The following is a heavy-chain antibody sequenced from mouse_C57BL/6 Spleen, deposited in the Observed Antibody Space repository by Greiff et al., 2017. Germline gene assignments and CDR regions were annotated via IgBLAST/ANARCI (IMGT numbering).Heavy chain of an antibody. D-gene: IGHD2-3*01. Sequence: VMLVESGPGLVQPSQSLSITCTVSGFSLTSYGVHWVRQSPGKGLEWLGVIWSGGSTDYNAAFISRLSISKDNSKSQVFFKMNSLQADDTAIYYCARGLLRAWFAYWGQGTLVTVSA. CDR1: GFSLTSYG. J-gene: IGHJ3*01. CDR2: IWSGGST. V-gene: IGHV2-2*01. CDR3: ARGLLRAWFAY.